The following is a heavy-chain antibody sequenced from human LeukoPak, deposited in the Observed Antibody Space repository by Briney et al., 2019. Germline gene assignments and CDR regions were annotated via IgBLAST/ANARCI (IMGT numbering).Heavy chain of an antibody. CDR2: MNPNSGNT. J-gene: IGHJ5*02. D-gene: IGHD6-19*01. CDR3: ARDLVAGTRNWFDP. CDR1: GYTFTTYD. Sequence: ASVKVSCKASGYTFTTYDINWVRQATGQGLEWMGWMNPNSGNTGYAQKFQGRVTMTRNTSISTAYMELSSLRSEDTAVYYCARDLVAGTRNWFDPWGQGTLVTVSS. V-gene: IGHV1-8*01.